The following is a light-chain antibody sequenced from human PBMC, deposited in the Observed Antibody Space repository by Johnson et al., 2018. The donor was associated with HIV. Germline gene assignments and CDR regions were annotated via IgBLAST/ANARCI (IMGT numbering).Light chain of an antibody. CDR2: ENN. V-gene: IGLV1-51*02. J-gene: IGLJ1*01. CDR3: GTWDSSLSAFYV. Sequence: QSVLTQPPSVSAAPGQKVTISCSGSSSNVGNNYVSWYQCLPGTAPKLLIFENNKRPSGIPDRFSGSKSGTSATLGITGLQTGDEADYYCGTWDSSLSAFYVFGTGTKVTVL. CDR1: SSNVGNNY.